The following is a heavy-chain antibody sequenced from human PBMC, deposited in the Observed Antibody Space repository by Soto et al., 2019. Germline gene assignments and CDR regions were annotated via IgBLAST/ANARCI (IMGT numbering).Heavy chain of an antibody. CDR1: GGTFSSYA. CDR2: IIPIFGTA. V-gene: IGHV1-69*06. D-gene: IGHD3-10*01. CDR3: ARVSYYYGSGSPYNWFDP. Sequence: QVQLVQSGAEVKKPGSSVKVSCKASGGTFSSYAISWVRQAPGQGLEWMGGIIPIFGTANYAQKFQGRVTITADKSTSTAYMELSSLRSEDTAVYDCARVSYYYGSGSPYNWFDPWGQGTLVTVSS. J-gene: IGHJ5*02.